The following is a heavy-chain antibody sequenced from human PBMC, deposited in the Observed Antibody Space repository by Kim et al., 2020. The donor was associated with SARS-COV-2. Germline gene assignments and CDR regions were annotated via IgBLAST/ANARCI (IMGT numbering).Heavy chain of an antibody. CDR1: GGSFSGYY. Sequence: SETLSLTCAVYGGSFSGYYWSWIRQPPGKGLEWIGEINHSGSTNYNPSLKSRVTISVDTSKNQFSLKLSSVTAADTAVYYCARGPYYDFWSGYWLRYFDL. J-gene: IGHJ2*01. D-gene: IGHD3-3*01. CDR2: INHSGST. V-gene: IGHV4-34*01. CDR3: ARGPYYDFWSGYWLRYFDL.